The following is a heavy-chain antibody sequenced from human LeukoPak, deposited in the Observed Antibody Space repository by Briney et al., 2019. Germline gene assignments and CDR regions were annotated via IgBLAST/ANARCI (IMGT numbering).Heavy chain of an antibody. CDR2: ISSDGATT. V-gene: IGHV3-74*01. CDR1: GFNFRDHW. D-gene: IGHD2-2*01. J-gene: IGHJ4*02. Sequence: GDPLRLTCVFSGFNFRDHWMHWFRQAPGKGLVWVTRISSDGATTDYADSVKGRFTISRDDAKNTLYLQMSSLRADDTAVYYCACTTYYAGSSWGQGTLVTVSS. CDR3: ACTTYYAGSS.